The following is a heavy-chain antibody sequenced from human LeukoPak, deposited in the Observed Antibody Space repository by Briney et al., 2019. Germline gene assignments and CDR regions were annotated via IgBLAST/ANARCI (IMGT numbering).Heavy chain of an antibody. V-gene: IGHV3-23*01. J-gene: IGHJ4*02. CDR2: ISGGGGST. CDR1: GFTFTTYG. Sequence: PGGSLRLSCAASGFTFTTYGMHWVRQAPGKGLEWISAISGGGGSTYYADSVKGRFTISRDNSKNTLYLQMNSLRAEDTALYYCANGRDYFDYWGQGTLVTVSS. D-gene: IGHD2-15*01. CDR3: ANGRDYFDY.